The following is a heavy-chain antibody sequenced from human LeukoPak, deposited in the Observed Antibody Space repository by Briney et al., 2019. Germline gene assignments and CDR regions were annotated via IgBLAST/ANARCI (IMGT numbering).Heavy chain of an antibody. V-gene: IGHV3-7*01. Sequence: GGSLRLSCAASGFTFSSYAMSWVRQAPGKGLEWVANIKQDGSEKYYVDSVKGRFTISRDNAKNSLYLQMNSLRAEDTAVYYCARDRGYGSGSYLDYWGQGTLVTVSS. J-gene: IGHJ4*02. CDR1: GFTFSSYA. CDR3: ARDRGYGSGSYLDY. D-gene: IGHD3-10*01. CDR2: IKQDGSEK.